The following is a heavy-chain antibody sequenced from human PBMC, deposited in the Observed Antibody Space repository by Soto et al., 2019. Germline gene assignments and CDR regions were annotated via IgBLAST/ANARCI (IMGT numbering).Heavy chain of an antibody. D-gene: IGHD3-3*01. CDR1: GFTFSSYA. CDR3: ARIPGGDYDFWSGYSERTDY. CDR2: ISYDGSNK. J-gene: IGHJ4*02. V-gene: IGHV3-30-3*01. Sequence: QVQLVESGGGVVQPGRSLRLSCAASGFTFSSYAMHWVRQAPGKGLEWVAVISYDGSNKYYADSVKGRFTISRDNSKNTLYLQMNSLRAEDTAVYYCARIPGGDYDFWSGYSERTDYWGQGTLVTVSS.